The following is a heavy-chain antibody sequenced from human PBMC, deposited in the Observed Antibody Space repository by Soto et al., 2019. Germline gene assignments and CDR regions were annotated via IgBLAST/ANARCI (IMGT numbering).Heavy chain of an antibody. J-gene: IGHJ4*02. Sequence: SLRLSCAASGLTFRSYWMHWVRQAPGKGLVWVSRINTDGSVAMYVDSVKGRFTISRDNAKNTLYLHMNSLRAEDTAVYYCARGSAPSFYILTGYPDYWGQGTLVTVSS. CDR3: ARGSAPSFYILTGYPDY. D-gene: IGHD3-9*01. V-gene: IGHV3-74*03. CDR1: GLTFRSYW. CDR2: INTDGSVA.